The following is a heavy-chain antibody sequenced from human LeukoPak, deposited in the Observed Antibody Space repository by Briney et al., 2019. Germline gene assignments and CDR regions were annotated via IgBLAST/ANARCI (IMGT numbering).Heavy chain of an antibody. D-gene: IGHD3-22*01. CDR2: IRYDGNDK. J-gene: IGHJ5*02. CDR1: GFPFSYYG. CDR3: ARDLGQYYDTSDNWFDP. Sequence: PGGSLRLSCAASGFPFSYYGMHWVRQAPGKGLEWVAFIRYDGNDKFYAESVKGRFTISRDNAKNTLNLQMNSLRAEDTAVYYCARDLGQYYDTSDNWFDPWGQGTLVTVSS. V-gene: IGHV3-30*02.